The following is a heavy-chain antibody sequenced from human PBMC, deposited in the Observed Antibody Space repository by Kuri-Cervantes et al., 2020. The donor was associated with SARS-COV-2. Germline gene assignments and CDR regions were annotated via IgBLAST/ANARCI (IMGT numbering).Heavy chain of an antibody. D-gene: IGHD3-16*02. Sequence: SETLSLTCTVSGGSISSYYWGWIRQPPGKGLEWIGSIYYSGSTYYNPSLKSRVTISVDTSKNQFSLKLSSVTAADTAVYYCARDGFGYDYVWGSYRYDYWGQGTLVTVSS. CDR2: IYYSGST. V-gene: IGHV4-39*02. CDR1: GGSISSYY. CDR3: ARDGFGYDYVWGSYRYDY. J-gene: IGHJ4*02.